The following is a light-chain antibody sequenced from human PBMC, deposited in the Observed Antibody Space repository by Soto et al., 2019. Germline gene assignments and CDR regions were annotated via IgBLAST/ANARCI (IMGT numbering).Light chain of an antibody. J-gene: IGLJ3*02. CDR3: QSHDSSLNSWV. CDR2: GNT. Sequence: QSVLTQPPSMSGAPGQRVTISCTGSSSNIGAAYDVHWYQHLPGTAPKLLIYGNTNQPSGVPDRFSGSKSGTSASLAITGLQAEDEADYYCQSHDSSLNSWVFGGGTKLTVL. V-gene: IGLV1-40*01. CDR1: SSNIGAAYD.